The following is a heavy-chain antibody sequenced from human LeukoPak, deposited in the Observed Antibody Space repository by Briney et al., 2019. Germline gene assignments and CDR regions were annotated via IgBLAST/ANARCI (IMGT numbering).Heavy chain of an antibody. Sequence: GRSLRLSCAASGFTFSNYGMHWVRQAPGKGLEWVAVIWYEGSNKYYADSVKGRFTISRDNSKTTLYMQMNSLRVEDTAVYYCATAPRGGDYEDYWGQGTLVTVSS. D-gene: IGHD4-17*01. CDR2: IWYEGSNK. J-gene: IGHJ4*02. CDR3: ATAPRGGDYEDY. CDR1: GFTFSNYG. V-gene: IGHV3-33*01.